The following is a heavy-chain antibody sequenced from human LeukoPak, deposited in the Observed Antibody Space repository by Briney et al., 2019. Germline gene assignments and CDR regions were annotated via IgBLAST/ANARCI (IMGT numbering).Heavy chain of an antibody. CDR3: AREFGGGSYYAETLFDY. CDR2: INPSGGST. D-gene: IGHD1-26*01. CDR1: GYTFTSYY. J-gene: IGHJ4*02. Sequence: EASVKVSCKASGYTFTSYYMHWVRQAPGQGLEWMGIINPSGGSTSYAQKFQGRVTMTRDTSTSTVYMELSSLRSEDTAVYYCAREFGGGSYYAETLFDYWGQGTLVTVSS. V-gene: IGHV1-46*01.